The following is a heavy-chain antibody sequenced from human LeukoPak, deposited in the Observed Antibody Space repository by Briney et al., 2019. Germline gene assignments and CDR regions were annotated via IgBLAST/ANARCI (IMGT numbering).Heavy chain of an antibody. J-gene: IGHJ3*02. CDR1: GGSISSYY. CDR2: IYYSGST. Sequence: SETLSLTCTVSGGSISSYYWSWIRQPPGKGLEWIGYIYYSGSTNYNPSLKSRVTISVDTSKNQFSLKLSSVTAADTAVYYCARESGYDFWSGPAFDIWGQGTMVTVSS. CDR3: ARESGYDFWSGPAFDI. D-gene: IGHD3-3*01. V-gene: IGHV4-59*01.